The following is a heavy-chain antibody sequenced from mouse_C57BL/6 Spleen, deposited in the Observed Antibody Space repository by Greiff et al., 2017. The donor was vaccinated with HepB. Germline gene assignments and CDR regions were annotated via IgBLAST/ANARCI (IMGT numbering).Heavy chain of an antibody. CDR1: GYAFSSSW. CDR3: ERNIYYDYDKGYFDV. D-gene: IGHD2-4*01. Sequence: QVQLQQSGPELVKPGASVKISCKASGYAFSSSWMNWVKQRPGKGLEWIGRIYPGDGDTNYNGKFKGKATLTADKSSSTAYMQLSSLTSEDSAVYVCERNIYYDYDKGYFDVWGTGTTVTVSS. CDR2: IYPGDGDT. J-gene: IGHJ1*03. V-gene: IGHV1-82*01.